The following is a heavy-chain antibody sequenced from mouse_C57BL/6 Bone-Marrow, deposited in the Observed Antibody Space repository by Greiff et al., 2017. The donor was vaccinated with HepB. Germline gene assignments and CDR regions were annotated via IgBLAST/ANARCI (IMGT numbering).Heavy chain of an antibody. CDR2: ISNGGGST. CDR1: GFTFSDYY. CDR3: ARHFPHYYVSSSAWFAY. D-gene: IGHD1-1*01. V-gene: IGHV5-12*01. Sequence: EVKLMESGGGLVQPGGSLKLSCAASGFTFSDYYMYWVRQTPEKRLEWVAYISNGGGSTYYPDTVKGRFTISRYNSKNTLYLQMSRLTSKDTAMYYCARHFPHYYVSSSAWFAYWGQGTLVTVSA. J-gene: IGHJ3*01.